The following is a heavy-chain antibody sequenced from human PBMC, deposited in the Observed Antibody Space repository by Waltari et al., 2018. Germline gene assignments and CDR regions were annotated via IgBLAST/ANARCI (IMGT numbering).Heavy chain of an antibody. V-gene: IGHV1-69*02. CDR1: GGTFSSYT. Sequence: QVQLVQSGAEVKKPGSSVKVSCKASGGTFSSYTISWVRQAPGQGLEWMGRIIPILGIATYEQKFQGRVTITADKSTSTAYMELSSLRSEDTAVYYCARNSCSGGSCYHSTLDYWGQGTLVTVSS. D-gene: IGHD2-15*01. CDR2: IIPILGIA. J-gene: IGHJ4*02. CDR3: ARNSCSGGSCYHSTLDY.